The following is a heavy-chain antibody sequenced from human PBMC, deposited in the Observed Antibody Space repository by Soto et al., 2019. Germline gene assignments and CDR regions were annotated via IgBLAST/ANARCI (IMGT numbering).Heavy chain of an antibody. D-gene: IGHD3-9*01. Sequence: EVQLVESGGGLVQPGGSLRLSCAASGFTVNSNYMSWVRQAPGKGLEWVSVLYSDGSTYYAYSVKGRFIISRDNSNSTLYFQISSLIADDTDLYDCATLTQYDILTGFYPCWGQGTLVTVSS. V-gene: IGHV3-66*01. CDR2: LYSDGST. CDR3: ATLTQYDILTGFYPC. J-gene: IGHJ4*02. CDR1: GFTVNSNY.